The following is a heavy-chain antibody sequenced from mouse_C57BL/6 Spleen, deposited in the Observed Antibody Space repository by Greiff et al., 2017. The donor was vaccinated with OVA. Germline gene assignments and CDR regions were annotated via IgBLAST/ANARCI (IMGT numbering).Heavy chain of an antibody. V-gene: IGHV14-2*01. D-gene: IGHD2-4*01. J-gene: IGHJ2*01. CDR2: IDPEDGEN. Sequence: EVKLMESGAELVKPGASVKLSCTASGFNIKDYYMHWVKPRTEQGLEWIGRIDPEDGENKYAPKFQGKATITADTSSRTAYLQLSSLTSEDTAVYYCARGLPNYFDYWGQGTTLTVSS. CDR1: GFNIKDYY. CDR3: ARGLPNYFDY.